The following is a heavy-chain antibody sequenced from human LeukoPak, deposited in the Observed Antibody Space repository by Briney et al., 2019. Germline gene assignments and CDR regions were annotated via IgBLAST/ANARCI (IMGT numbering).Heavy chain of an antibody. CDR3: AKVYYDSSAYGAFDI. D-gene: IGHD3-22*01. CDR2: ISWNSGSI. Sequence: PGRSLRLSCAASGFTFDDYAMHWVRQAPGKGLEWVSGISWNSGSIGYADSVKGRFTISRDNAKNSLYLQMNSLRAEDTALYYCAKVYYDSSAYGAFDIWGQGTMVTVSS. V-gene: IGHV3-9*01. J-gene: IGHJ3*02. CDR1: GFTFDDYA.